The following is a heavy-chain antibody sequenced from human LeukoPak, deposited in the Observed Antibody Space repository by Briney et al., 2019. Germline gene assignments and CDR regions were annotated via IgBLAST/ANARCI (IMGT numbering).Heavy chain of an antibody. CDR1: GGSISSNNW. CDR2: IYHSGST. Sequence: SETLSLTCVVSGGSISSNNWWNWVRQPPGKGLEWIGEIYHSGSTNYNASLKSRVTISVDKPKNQFSLKLTSVTAADTAVYYCARDVGSRAPNVWGKGTMVTVSS. J-gene: IGHJ6*04. V-gene: IGHV4-4*02. D-gene: IGHD6-25*01. CDR3: ARDVGSRAPNV.